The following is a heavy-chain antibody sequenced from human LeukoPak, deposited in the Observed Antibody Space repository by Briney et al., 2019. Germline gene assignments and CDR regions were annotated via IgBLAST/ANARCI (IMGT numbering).Heavy chain of an antibody. CDR1: GGSISSYY. D-gene: IGHD3-3*01. Sequence: SETLSLTCTVSGGSISSYYWSWIRQPPGKGLEWIGYIYYTGSTNHNPSLKSRVTMSVDMSTSQFSLKLSSVTAADTAMYYCARHRGDFSSGYYLNWFDPWGQGILVTVPS. CDR2: IYYTGST. CDR3: ARHRGDFSSGYYLNWFDP. V-gene: IGHV4-59*08. J-gene: IGHJ5*02.